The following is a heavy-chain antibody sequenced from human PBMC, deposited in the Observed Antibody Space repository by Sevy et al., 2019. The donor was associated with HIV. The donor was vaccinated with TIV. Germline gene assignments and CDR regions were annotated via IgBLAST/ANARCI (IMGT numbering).Heavy chain of an antibody. V-gene: IGHV3-73*01. D-gene: IGHD5-18*01. CDR2: IRSKAKNYAT. J-gene: IGHJ4*02. Sequence: GGSLRLSCAASGFTFSGSDMHGVRQASGKGLEWVGRIRSKAKNYATAYAASVKGRFTISREDSKNTAYLQMNSLKTEDTAVYFCTPAGYGFDYWGQGTLVTVSS. CDR3: TPAGYGFDY. CDR1: GFTFSGSD.